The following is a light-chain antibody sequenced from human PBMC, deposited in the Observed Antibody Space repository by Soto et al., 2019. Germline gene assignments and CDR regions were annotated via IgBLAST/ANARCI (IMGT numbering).Light chain of an antibody. Sequence: EMQWSQVHSSLCASVGDRLTITCRAMQGISSYLAWYQQKPGKAPKILIYAASTLQSGVPSRFSGSGSGTDFTLTSGSLQPEDFAFYYCQQLNNYPRTFGQGTRVDIK. CDR3: QQLNNYPRT. CDR1: QGISSY. J-gene: IGKJ5*01. CDR2: AAS. V-gene: IGKV1-9*01.